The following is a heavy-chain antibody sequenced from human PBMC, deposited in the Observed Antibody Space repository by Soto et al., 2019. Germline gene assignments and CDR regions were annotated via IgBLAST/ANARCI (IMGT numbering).Heavy chain of an antibody. CDR3: ARGGMTIYYYYDIDV. CDR2: IHAGNGNT. Sequence: ASVKVSCKASGYTFTNYAIHWVRQAPGQRLEWMGWIHAGNGNTKYSQKFQGRVTIIRDTSASTAYMELSSLRSEDTAVYYCARGGMTIYYYYDIDVLGQRTTVPVYS. J-gene: IGHJ6*02. D-gene: IGHD3-3*01. CDR1: GYTFTNYA. V-gene: IGHV1-3*01.